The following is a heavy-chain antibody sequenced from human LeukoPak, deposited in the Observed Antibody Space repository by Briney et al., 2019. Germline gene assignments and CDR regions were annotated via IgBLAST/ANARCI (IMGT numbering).Heavy chain of an antibody. Sequence: GGSLRLSCAASGFTFSSYWMHRVRQAPGKGLVWVSRINSDGSSTSYADSVKGRFTISRDNAKNTLYLQMNSLRAEDTAVYYCARRGYSNYLGAFDIWGQGTMVTVSS. V-gene: IGHV3-74*01. CDR2: INSDGSST. J-gene: IGHJ3*02. D-gene: IGHD4-11*01. CDR1: GFTFSSYW. CDR3: ARRGYSNYLGAFDI.